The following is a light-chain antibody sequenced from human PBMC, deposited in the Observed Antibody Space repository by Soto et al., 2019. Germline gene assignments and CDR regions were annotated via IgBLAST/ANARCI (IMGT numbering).Light chain of an antibody. CDR3: QQRSNWPLP. V-gene: IGKV3-11*01. Sequence: EIVLTQSPATLSLSPGERATLSCRASQSVSSYLAWYQQKPGQAPRLLIYDASNRATGIPARFIGSGSGTDFTLTISSLEPEDFAVYYCQQRSNWPLPYGGGTKVAIK. CDR1: QSVSSY. CDR2: DAS. J-gene: IGKJ4*01.